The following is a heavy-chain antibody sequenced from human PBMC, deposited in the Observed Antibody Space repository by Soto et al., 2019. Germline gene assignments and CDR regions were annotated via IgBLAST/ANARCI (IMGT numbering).Heavy chain of an antibody. CDR3: ARVQRDNWNDDAHLTCFDP. CDR1: GFTFSTHG. D-gene: IGHD1-1*01. Sequence: PGGSLRLSCIASGFTFSTHGMHWVRQAPGKGLVWVARVNPDGRTTSSADSVKGRFTISRDNPKNTLYLQMNSLRAEDTAVYYCARVQRDNWNDDAHLTCFDPWGQGTLVPVSS. J-gene: IGHJ5*02. CDR2: VNPDGRTT. V-gene: IGHV3-74*01.